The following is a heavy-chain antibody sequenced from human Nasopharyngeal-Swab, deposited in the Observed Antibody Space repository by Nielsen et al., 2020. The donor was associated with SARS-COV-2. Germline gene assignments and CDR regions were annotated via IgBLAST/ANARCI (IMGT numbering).Heavy chain of an antibody. J-gene: IGHJ4*02. D-gene: IGHD2-15*01. V-gene: IGHV3-33*01. CDR3: ASGYCSGGSCYSLFDY. Sequence: GESLKISCAASGFTFSSYGMHWVRQAPGKGLEWVAVIWYDGSNKYYADSVKGRFTISRDNSKNTLYLQMNSLRAEDTAVYYCASGYCSGGSCYSLFDYWGQGTLVTVSS. CDR1: GFTFSSYG. CDR2: IWYDGSNK.